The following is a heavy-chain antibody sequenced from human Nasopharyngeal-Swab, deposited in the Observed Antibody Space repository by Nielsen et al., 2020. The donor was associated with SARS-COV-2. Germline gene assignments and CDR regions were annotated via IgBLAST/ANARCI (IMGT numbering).Heavy chain of an antibody. CDR2: ISSSSSYI. CDR1: GFTFNNYN. V-gene: IGHV3-21*01. J-gene: IGHJ4*01. D-gene: IGHD1-14*01. Sequence: GESLKISCAASGFTFNNYNFNWVRRAPGKGLEWVSSISSSSSYIYYADSVKGRFTISRDNAKNSLYLQMNSLRAEDTAVYYCAKDLFNPAFDYWGQGTLVTVSS. CDR3: AKDLFNPAFDY.